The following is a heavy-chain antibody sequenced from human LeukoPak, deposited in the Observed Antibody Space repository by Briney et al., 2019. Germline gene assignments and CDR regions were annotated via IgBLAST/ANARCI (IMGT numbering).Heavy chain of an antibody. V-gene: IGHV4-4*07. CDR3: ARVRGSGSYSIDY. CDR2: IYTSGST. CDR1: GGSISSYY. Sequence: SETLSLTCTVSGGSISSYYWSWIREPAGKGLEGIGRIYTSGSTNYNPSLKSRVTMSVETSKNQCALKLSSVTAADTAVYYCARVRGSGSYSIDYWGQGTLVTVSS. J-gene: IGHJ4*02. D-gene: IGHD3-10*01.